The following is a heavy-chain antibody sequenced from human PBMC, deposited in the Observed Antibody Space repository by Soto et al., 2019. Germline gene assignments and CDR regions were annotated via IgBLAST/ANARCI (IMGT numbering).Heavy chain of an antibody. CDR2: IWYDGSNK. CDR3: ARNGRLTTVVTFSYFDY. V-gene: IGHV3-33*01. CDR1: GFTFSSYG. D-gene: IGHD4-17*01. Sequence: QVQLVESGGGVVQPGRSLRLSCAASGFTFSSYGMHWVRQAPGKGLEWVAVIWYDGSNKYYADSVKGRFTISRDNSKNTLYLQMNSLRAEDTAVYYCARNGRLTTVVTFSYFDYWGQGTLVTVSS. J-gene: IGHJ4*02.